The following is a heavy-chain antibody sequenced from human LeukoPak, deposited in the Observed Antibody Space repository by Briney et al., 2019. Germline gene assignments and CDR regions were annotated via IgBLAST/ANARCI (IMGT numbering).Heavy chain of an antibody. V-gene: IGHV3-7*01. Sequence: PGGSLRLSCVASGFSLRDYWMTWVRQAPGKGLEWVANIKEDGSETYYVDSVRGRFTISRDNAKNSLYLQMNSLRAEDTAVYYCARESPSWLDDYWGQGTLVTVSS. CDR2: IKEDGSET. CDR1: GFSLRDYW. D-gene: IGHD6-19*01. J-gene: IGHJ4*02. CDR3: ARESPSWLDDY.